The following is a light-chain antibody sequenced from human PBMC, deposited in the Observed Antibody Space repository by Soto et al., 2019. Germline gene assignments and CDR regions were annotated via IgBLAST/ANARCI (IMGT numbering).Light chain of an antibody. V-gene: IGKV1-5*03. CDR2: QAS. J-gene: IGKJ4*01. CDR1: HTISSW. Sequence: DIQMTQSPSTLSGSVGDRVTITCRASHTISSWLAWYQQKPGKAPKLLIYQASTLKSGVPSRFSGSGSGTEFTLTISSLQPDDLATYYCLQDFNYPLTFGGGTKVEI. CDR3: LQDFNYPLT.